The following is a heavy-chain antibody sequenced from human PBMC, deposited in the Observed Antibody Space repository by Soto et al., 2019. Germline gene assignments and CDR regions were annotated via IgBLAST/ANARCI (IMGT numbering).Heavy chain of an antibody. CDR3: AGRCDGTNCHAHIDY. D-gene: IGHD2-2*01. CDR1: GGTFNNYV. Sequence: QVQLVQSGAEVKKPGSSVKVSCRASGGTFNNYVINCVRQAPGQGLEWMAGIIPIFGTPNYAQKFQGRVTITADKSTSTAYMELNSVRSEETGVYSCAGRCDGTNCHAHIDYWGQGTLVTVSS. J-gene: IGHJ4*02. V-gene: IGHV1-69*06. CDR2: IIPIFGTP.